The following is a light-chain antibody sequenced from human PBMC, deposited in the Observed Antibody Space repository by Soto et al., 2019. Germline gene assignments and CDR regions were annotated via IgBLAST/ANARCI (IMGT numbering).Light chain of an antibody. J-gene: IGLJ1*01. CDR2: DVT. V-gene: IGLV2-14*03. CDR1: SSDVGGYNY. Sequence: QSALTQPASVSGSLGQSITISCTGTSSDVGGYNYVSWYQQFPGQAPNLIIYDVTNRPSVVSSRFSGSKSGNRASLTISGLQAEDEAEYYCSSYTTTTTSCVFGTGT. CDR3: SSYTTTTTSCV.